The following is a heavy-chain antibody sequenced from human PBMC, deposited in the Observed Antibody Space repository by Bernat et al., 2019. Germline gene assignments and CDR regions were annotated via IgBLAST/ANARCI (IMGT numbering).Heavy chain of an antibody. CDR2: INAGNGNT. V-gene: IGHV1-3*05. CDR1: GYTFTSYA. Sequence: QVQLVQSGAEEKKPGASVKVSCKASGYTFTSYAMHWVRQAPGQRLEWMGWINAGNGNTKYSQKFQGRVTLTRDTSASTAYMELSSLTSEDTAVYYCARVRACLSGVCPYRGLFDYWGQGTLVTVSS. D-gene: IGHD2-8*02. J-gene: IGHJ4*02. CDR3: ARVRACLSGVCPYRGLFDY.